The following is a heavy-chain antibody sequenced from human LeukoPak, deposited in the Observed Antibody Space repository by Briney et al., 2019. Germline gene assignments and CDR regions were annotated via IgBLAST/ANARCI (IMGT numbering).Heavy chain of an antibody. J-gene: IGHJ4*02. CDR3: ARDGYCSSTGCSAYFFDS. V-gene: IGHV3-30-3*01. Sequence: GRSLRLSCAASGFTFSSSDMHWVRQAPGKGLHWVAVISYDGSNKYYADSVKGRFTISRDNSKNTLYLQLNSLRPEDTALYYCARDGYCSSTGCSAYFFDSWGQGTLVTVSS. CDR2: ISYDGSNK. D-gene: IGHD2-2*03. CDR1: GFTFSSSD.